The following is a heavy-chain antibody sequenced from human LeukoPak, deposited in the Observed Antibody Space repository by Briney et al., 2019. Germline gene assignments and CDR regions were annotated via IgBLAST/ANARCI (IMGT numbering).Heavy chain of an antibody. CDR3: AKSSGKSFPSSRVFDF. D-gene: IGHD6-13*01. CDR1: GFTFSSYA. J-gene: IGHJ4*02. CDR2: VCENTDT. Sequence: GGSLRLSCAASGFTFSSYAFSWVRRTPGKGLEWVSIVCENTDTHYADSVKGRFTISRDDSNNALYLQMNSLRAEDTTTYFCAKSSGKSFPSSRVFDFWGQGTLVTVSS. V-gene: IGHV3-23*01.